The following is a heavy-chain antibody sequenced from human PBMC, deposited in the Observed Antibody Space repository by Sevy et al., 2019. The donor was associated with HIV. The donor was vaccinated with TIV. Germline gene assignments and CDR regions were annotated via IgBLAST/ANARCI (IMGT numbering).Heavy chain of an antibody. CDR3: ARDLSSGSYQLGYFQH. J-gene: IGHJ1*01. Sequence: GGSLRLSCAASGFTFSSYAMHWVRQAPGKGLEWVAVISYDGSNKYYADSVKGRFTISRDNSKNTLYLQMNSLRAEDTAVYYCARDLSSGSYQLGYFQHWGQCTLVTVSS. CDR1: GFTFSSYA. D-gene: IGHD1-26*01. V-gene: IGHV3-30*04. CDR2: ISYDGSNK.